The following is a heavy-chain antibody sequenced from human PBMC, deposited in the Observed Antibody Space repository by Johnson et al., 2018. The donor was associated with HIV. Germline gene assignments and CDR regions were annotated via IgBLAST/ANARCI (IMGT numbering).Heavy chain of an antibody. CDR1: GFTFSSYG. D-gene: IGHD3-10*01. CDR3: AREKPLLVQGVLDAFDI. Sequence: QMQLVESGGGVVQPGGSLRLSCAASGFTFSSYGMHWVRQAPGKGLEWVAFIRYDGSNKYYADSVKGRFTISRDNSKNTLYLQMNSLRAEDTAVYYCAREKPLLVQGVLDAFDIWGQGTMVTVSS. V-gene: IGHV3-30*02. CDR2: IRYDGSNK. J-gene: IGHJ3*02.